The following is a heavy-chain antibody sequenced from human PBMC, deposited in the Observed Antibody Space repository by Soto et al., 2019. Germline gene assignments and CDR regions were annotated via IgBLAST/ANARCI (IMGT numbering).Heavy chain of an antibody. Sequence: WGSTRLSSASSGYTFSSYAMSGVRQAPGKGLEGISAISGSGGSTYYADSVKGRFTIIRDNSKNMLYLEMNSLRADVKAVYYCALQRDKGIGRGFDAFDIWGQGTMVTVSS. CDR1: GYTFSSYA. V-gene: IGHV3-23*01. J-gene: IGHJ3*02. CDR3: ALQRDKGIGRGFDAFDI. CDR2: ISGSGGST. D-gene: IGHD2-15*01.